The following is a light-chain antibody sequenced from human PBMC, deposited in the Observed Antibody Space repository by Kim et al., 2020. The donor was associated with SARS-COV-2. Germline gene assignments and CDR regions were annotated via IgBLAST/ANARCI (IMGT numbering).Light chain of an antibody. CDR3: QSYDSSNPGGV. CDR1: SGSIASNY. J-gene: IGLJ2*01. V-gene: IGLV6-57*03. Sequence: NFMLTQPHSVSESPGKTVTISCTRSSGSIASNYVQWYQQCPGSAPTTVIYEDNQRPSGVPDRFSGSIDSSSNSASLTISGLKTEDEADYYCQSYDSSNPGGVFGGGTQLTVL. CDR2: EDN.